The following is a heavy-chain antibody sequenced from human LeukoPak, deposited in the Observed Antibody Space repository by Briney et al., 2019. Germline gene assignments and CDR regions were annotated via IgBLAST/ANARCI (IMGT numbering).Heavy chain of an antibody. CDR2: INHSGST. CDR3: ARGARRVVVVAATRSGGWFDP. CDR1: GGSFSGYY. V-gene: IGHV4-34*01. D-gene: IGHD2-15*01. Sequence: SSETLSLTCAVYGGSFSGYYWSWIRQPPGKGLEWIGEINHSGSTNYNPSLKSRVTISVDTSKNQFSLKLGSVTAADTAVYYCARGARRVVVVAATRSGGWFDPWGQGTLVTVSS. J-gene: IGHJ5*02.